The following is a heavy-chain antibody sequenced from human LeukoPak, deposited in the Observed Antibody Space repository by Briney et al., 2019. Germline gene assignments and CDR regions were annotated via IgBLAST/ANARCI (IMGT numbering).Heavy chain of an antibody. D-gene: IGHD3-22*01. CDR1: GGSISSGDYY. V-gene: IGHV4-30-4*01. CDR2: IYYSGST. CDR3: ATGFDSSGTDAFDI. J-gene: IGHJ3*02. Sequence: SETLSLTCTVSGGSISSGDYYWSWIRQPPGKGWEWIGYIYYSGSTYYNPSLKSRVTISVDTSKNQFSLKLSSVTAADTAVYYCATGFDSSGTDAFDIWGQGTMVTVSS.